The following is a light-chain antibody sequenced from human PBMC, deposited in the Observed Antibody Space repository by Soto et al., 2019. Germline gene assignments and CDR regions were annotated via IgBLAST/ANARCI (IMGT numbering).Light chain of an antibody. Sequence: QSALTQPASVSGSPGQSITISCTGTSSDVGSYNLVSWYQQHPGKAPKLMIYEGSKRPSGVSNRFSGSKSGNTASLTISGLQAEDEADYYCCSYAGSSTSVVFGGATKVTVL. J-gene: IGLJ2*01. V-gene: IGLV2-23*01. CDR3: CSYAGSSTSVV. CDR1: SSDVGSYNL. CDR2: EGS.